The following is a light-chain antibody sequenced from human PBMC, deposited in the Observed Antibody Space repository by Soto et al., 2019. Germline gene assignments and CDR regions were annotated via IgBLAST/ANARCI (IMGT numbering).Light chain of an antibody. V-gene: IGKV3-11*01. J-gene: IGKJ2*01. CDR2: DAS. Sequence: DIVLTQSPATLSLSPGERATLSCRASQSVSSYLAWYQQKPGQAPRLLIYDASNRATGIPARFSGTGSGTDFTLTTSSLEPEDVAVYYCQQRSNWPPLYTFGQGTKLEIK. CDR3: QQRSNWPPLYT. CDR1: QSVSSY.